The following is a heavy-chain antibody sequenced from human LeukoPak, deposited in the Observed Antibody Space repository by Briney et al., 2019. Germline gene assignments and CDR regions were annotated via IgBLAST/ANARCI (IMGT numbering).Heavy chain of an antibody. D-gene: IGHD3-10*01. CDR2: IYSGGST. V-gene: IGHV3-53*01. Sequence: GGSLRLSCAASGFTVSSNYMSWVRQAPGKGLEWVSVIYSGGSTYYADSVKGRFTISRDNSKNTLYLQMNSLRAEDTAVYYCVRGLMVRGVLFDYWGQGTLVTVSS. J-gene: IGHJ4*02. CDR3: VRGLMVRGVLFDY. CDR1: GFTVSSNY.